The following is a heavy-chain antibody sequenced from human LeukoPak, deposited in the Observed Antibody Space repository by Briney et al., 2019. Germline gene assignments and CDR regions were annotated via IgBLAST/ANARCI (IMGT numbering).Heavy chain of an antibody. D-gene: IGHD7-27*01. Sequence: GGSLRLSCAVSGFNFNTYSMNWVRQAPGKGPEWVSSISSTSNYIYYAESVKGRFAVSRDNAKNSLYLQMNSLRADDTAVYYCARAGDILLVSYFHYYGMDVWGQGTMVIVSS. CDR2: ISSTSNYI. J-gene: IGHJ6*02. CDR1: GFNFNTYS. CDR3: ARAGDILLVSYFHYYGMDV. V-gene: IGHV3-21*01.